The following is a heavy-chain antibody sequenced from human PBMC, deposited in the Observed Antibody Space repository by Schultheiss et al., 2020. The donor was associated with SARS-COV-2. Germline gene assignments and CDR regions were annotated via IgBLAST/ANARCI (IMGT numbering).Heavy chain of an antibody. CDR1: GFTFSSYA. V-gene: IGHV3-23*05. Sequence: GGSLRLSCAASGFTFSSYAMSWVRQAPGKGLEWVSAIYSGGSTYYADSVKGRFTISRDNAKNSLYLQMTSLRPEDTAVYYCARGEGSIGWFHFWGQGSLVTVSS. CDR3: ARGEGSIGWFHF. J-gene: IGHJ5*01. D-gene: IGHD3-3*02. CDR2: IYSGGST.